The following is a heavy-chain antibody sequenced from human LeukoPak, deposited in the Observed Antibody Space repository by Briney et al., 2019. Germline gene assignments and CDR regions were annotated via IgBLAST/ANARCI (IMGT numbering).Heavy chain of an antibody. CDR3: ARDRAPLTTTAVGFDP. CDR2: INAGNGNT. D-gene: IGHD4/OR15-4a*01. V-gene: IGHV1-3*01. CDR1: GYTFTSYA. Sequence: GASVKVSCKASGYTFTSYAMHWVRQAPGQRLEWMGWINAGNGNTKYSQKFQGRVTMTRDTSTSTVYMELNNLRPEDTAVYYCARDRAPLTTTAVGFDPWGQGSPVTVSS. J-gene: IGHJ5*02.